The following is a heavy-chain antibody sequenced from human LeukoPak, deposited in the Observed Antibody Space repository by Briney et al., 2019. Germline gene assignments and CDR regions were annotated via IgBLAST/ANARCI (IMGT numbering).Heavy chain of an antibody. J-gene: IGHJ6*03. V-gene: IGHV1-2*02. CDR1: GYTFTGYY. Sequence: ASVKVSCKASGYTFTGYYMHWVRQAPGQGLEWVGWINPNSGDTNYAQKFQGRVTMARDTSISTAYMELSRLRSDDTGVYYCARGAYDWDYYYMDVWGKGTTVTVSS. D-gene: IGHD5-12*01. CDR2: INPNSGDT. CDR3: ARGAYDWDYYYMDV.